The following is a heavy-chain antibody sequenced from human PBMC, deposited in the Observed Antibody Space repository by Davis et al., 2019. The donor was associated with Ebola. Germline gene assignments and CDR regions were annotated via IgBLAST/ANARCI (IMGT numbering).Heavy chain of an antibody. V-gene: IGHV3-30-3*01. CDR3: ARTPNYDFWTTIDY. Sequence: GESLKISCAASGFTFSRYAMYWVRQAPGKGLEWVAVISYDGSNKYYADSVKGRFTISRDNSKNTLYLQMNSLRAEDTAVYYCARTPNYDFWTTIDYWGQGTLVTVSS. J-gene: IGHJ4*02. CDR1: GFTFSRYA. D-gene: IGHD3-3*01. CDR2: ISYDGSNK.